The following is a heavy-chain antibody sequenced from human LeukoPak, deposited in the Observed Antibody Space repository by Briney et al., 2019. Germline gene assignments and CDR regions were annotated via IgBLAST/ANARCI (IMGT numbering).Heavy chain of an antibody. J-gene: IGHJ4*02. CDR2: ISSSGSTI. V-gene: IGHV3-11*01. D-gene: IGHD3-22*01. Sequence: GGPLRLSCAASGFTFSDYYMSWIRQAPGKGLEWVSYISSSGSTIYYADSVKGRFTISRDNAKNSLYLQMNSLRAEDTAVYYCARQIGSYYDSSGYPPFDYWGQGTLVTVSS. CDR3: ARQIGSYYDSSGYPPFDY. CDR1: GFTFSDYY.